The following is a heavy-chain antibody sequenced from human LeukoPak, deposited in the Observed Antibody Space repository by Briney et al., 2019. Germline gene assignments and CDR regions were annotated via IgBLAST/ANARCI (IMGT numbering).Heavy chain of an antibody. CDR3: ARFAEVYYYVDV. Sequence: GGSLRLSCAASGFTFSTNAMSWVRQAPGKGLEWVSGISGGGGSTSYADSVKGRCTISRDDAKKSVYLQMDSLRADDTAVYYCARFAEVYYYVDVWGTGTTVTVSS. CDR2: ISGGGGST. V-gene: IGHV3-23*01. CDR1: GFTFSTNA. D-gene: IGHD2-21*01. J-gene: IGHJ6*03.